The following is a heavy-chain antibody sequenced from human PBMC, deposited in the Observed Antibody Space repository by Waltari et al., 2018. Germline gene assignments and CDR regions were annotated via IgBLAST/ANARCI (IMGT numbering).Heavy chain of an antibody. CDR3: ARDRGIAAAKMGGGYFDY. D-gene: IGHD6-13*01. J-gene: IGHJ4*02. CDR2: IIPIFGTA. Sequence: QVQLVQSGAEVKKPGSSVKVSCKASGGTFSSYAISRVRQAPGQGLEWMGGIIPIFGTANYAQKFQGRVTITTDESTNTAYMELSSLRSEDTAVYYCARDRGIAAAKMGGGYFDYWGQGTLVTVSS. V-gene: IGHV1-69*05. CDR1: GGTFSSYA.